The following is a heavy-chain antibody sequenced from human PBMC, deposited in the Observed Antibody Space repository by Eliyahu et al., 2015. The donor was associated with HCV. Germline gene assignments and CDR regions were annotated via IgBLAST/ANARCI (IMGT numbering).Heavy chain of an antibody. Sequence: QVTLKESGPALVKPTQTLTLTCTFSGFSLSTTGMRVVWIRQPPGKALEWLAXIDWXXEKFYSASLRTRLTISKDTSKNQVVLTVTNMDPVDTATYYCARDITGTTRFDYWGQGTLVTVPS. D-gene: IGHD1-7*01. CDR1: GFSLSTTGMR. V-gene: IGHV2-70*04. CDR2: IDWXXEK. CDR3: ARDITGTTRFDY. J-gene: IGHJ4*02.